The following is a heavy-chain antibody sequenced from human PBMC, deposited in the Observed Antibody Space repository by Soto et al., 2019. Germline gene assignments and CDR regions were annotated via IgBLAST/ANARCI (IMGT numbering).Heavy chain of an antibody. J-gene: IGHJ4*02. V-gene: IGHV3-23*01. CDR2: ISGSGGST. D-gene: IGHD3-22*01. CDR3: AKADYYDSSGYYY. Sequence: EVQLLESGGGLVQPGGSLRLSCAASGFTFSSYAMSWVHQAPGKGLEWVSAISGSGGSTYYADSVKGRFTISRDNSKNTLYLQMNSLRAEDTAVYYCAKADYYDSSGYYYWGQGTLVTVSS. CDR1: GFTFSSYA.